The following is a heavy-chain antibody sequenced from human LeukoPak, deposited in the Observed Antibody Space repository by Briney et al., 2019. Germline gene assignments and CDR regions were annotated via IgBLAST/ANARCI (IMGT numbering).Heavy chain of an antibody. CDR3: ARARDYYDSSGQLSY. CDR1: GGTFSSYA. D-gene: IGHD3-22*01. V-gene: IGHV1-69*04. Sequence: SVKVSCKASGGTFSSYAISWVRQAPGQGLEWMGRIIPILGIANYAQKFQGRVTITADKSTSTAYMELSSLRCEDTAVYYCARARDYYDSSGQLSYWGQGTLVTVSS. J-gene: IGHJ4*02. CDR2: IIPILGIA.